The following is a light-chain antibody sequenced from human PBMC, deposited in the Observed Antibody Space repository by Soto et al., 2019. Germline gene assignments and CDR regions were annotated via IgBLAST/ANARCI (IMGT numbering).Light chain of an antibody. J-gene: IGLJ1*01. CDR3: SSYTSSSTRV. Sequence: QSALTQPASVSGSPGQSITISCTGTSSDVGGHNYVSWYQQHPGKAPKLMIYDVSNRPSGVSNRFSGSKSGNTASLTISGXXAEDEAXXYCSSYTSSSTRVFGTGTKLTVL. CDR2: DVS. V-gene: IGLV2-14*01. CDR1: SSDVGGHNY.